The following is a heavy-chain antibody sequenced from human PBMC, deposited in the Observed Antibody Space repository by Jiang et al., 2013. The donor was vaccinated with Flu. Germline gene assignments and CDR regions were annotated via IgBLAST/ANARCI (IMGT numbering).Heavy chain of an antibody. CDR3: ARVGASATTLDY. CDR1: GYDFGKYP. D-gene: IGHD3-10*01. J-gene: IGHJ4*02. Sequence: QSGSELKKPGASVQVSCKASGYDFGKYPINWVRQAPGQGLQWLGWINTNTGNPTYAQDLRGHFAFSLDASVSTAYLHITSLWTADTAVYYCARVGASATTLDYWGQGTLVTVSS. CDR2: INTNTGNP. V-gene: IGHV7-4-1*02.